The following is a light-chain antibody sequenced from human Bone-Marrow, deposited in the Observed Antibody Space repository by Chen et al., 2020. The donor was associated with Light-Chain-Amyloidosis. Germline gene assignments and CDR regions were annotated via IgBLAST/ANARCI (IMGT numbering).Light chain of an antibody. CDR1: NIGSTS. V-gene: IGLV3-25*03. Sequence: SYVLTQPSSVSVAPGQTATIACGGNNIGSTSVHWYQQTPGQAPIVVIYKYSQRPSGVSDRLSGTSSGTTATLTISGVQADDEADYFCQSADIKDTYIIFGGGTKLTVL. CDR3: QSADIKDTYII. CDR2: KYS. J-gene: IGLJ2*01.